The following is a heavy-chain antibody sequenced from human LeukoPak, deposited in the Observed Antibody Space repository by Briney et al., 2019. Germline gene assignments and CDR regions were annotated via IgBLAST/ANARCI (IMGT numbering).Heavy chain of an antibody. Sequence: GRSLRLSCAASGFTFSSYAMHWVRQAPGKGLEWVAVISYDGSNKYYADSVKGRFTISRDNSKNTLYLQMNSLRAEDTAVYYCAGDSSGYYYGYYFDYWGQGTLVTVS. CDR3: AGDSSGYYYGYYFDY. D-gene: IGHD3-22*01. J-gene: IGHJ4*02. CDR1: GFTFSSYA. CDR2: ISYDGSNK. V-gene: IGHV3-30-3*01.